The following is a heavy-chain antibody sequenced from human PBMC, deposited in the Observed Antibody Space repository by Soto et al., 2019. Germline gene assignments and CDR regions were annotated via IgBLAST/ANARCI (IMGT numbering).Heavy chain of an antibody. CDR1: GGSISSGGYS. D-gene: IGHD3-10*01. J-gene: IGHJ5*02. CDR2: IYHSGST. Sequence: PSETLSLTCAVSGGSISSGGYSWSWIRQPPGKGLEWIGYIYHSGSTYYNPSLKSRVTISVDRSKNQFSLKLSSVTAADTAVYYCAKGITMVRGVMGWFDPWGQGTLVTVS. V-gene: IGHV4-30-2*01. CDR3: AKGITMVRGVMGWFDP.